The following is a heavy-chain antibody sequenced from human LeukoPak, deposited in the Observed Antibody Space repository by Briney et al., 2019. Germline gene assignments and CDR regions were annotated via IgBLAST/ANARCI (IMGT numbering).Heavy chain of an antibody. CDR3: ARSLEWFFDI. V-gene: IGHV5-51*01. J-gene: IGHJ3*02. Sequence: GESLKISCKGSGYSFTNSWIGWVRQMPGRGLEWMAIIYPGDSDTRYSPSFQGQVTISVDKSISTAYLQWSSLKASDTAMYYCARSLEWFFDIWGQGTTVTVSS. CDR1: GYSFTNSW. CDR2: IYPGDSDT. D-gene: IGHD3-3*01.